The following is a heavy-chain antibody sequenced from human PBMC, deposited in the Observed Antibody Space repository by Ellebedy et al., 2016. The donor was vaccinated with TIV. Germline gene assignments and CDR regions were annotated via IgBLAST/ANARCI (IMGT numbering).Heavy chain of an antibody. Sequence: GESLKISCVVSGFTFSTYAMRWFRQAPGKGLEWVSALTTVGVTFYADSVKGRFTISRDSFKNTLYLQMNSLRVEDTAIYFCAKDSGRSGWISDYWGQGTLVIVSS. D-gene: IGHD3-10*01. V-gene: IGHV3-23*01. J-gene: IGHJ4*02. CDR3: AKDSGRSGWISDY. CDR2: LTTVGVT. CDR1: GFTFSTYA.